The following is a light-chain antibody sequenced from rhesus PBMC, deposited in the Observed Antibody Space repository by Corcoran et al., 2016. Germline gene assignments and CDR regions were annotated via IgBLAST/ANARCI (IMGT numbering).Light chain of an antibody. CDR3: QQHNSYPLT. J-gene: IGKJ4*01. Sequence: DIQMTQSPSSLSASVGDTVTITCRASQGISSYLAWYQQKPGKAPKLLISKASTLKSGVPSMFSGRGSGTDCTLASSSLQPEDFATYFCQQHNSYPLTFGGGTKVEIK. CDR2: KAS. V-gene: IGKV1-25*01. CDR1: QGISSY.